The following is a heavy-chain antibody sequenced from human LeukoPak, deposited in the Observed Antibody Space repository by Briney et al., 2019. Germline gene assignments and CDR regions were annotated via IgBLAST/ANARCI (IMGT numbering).Heavy chain of an antibody. D-gene: IGHD3-22*01. CDR3: ANMGLTYYYDSSGYYYDY. V-gene: IGHV3-74*01. J-gene: IGHJ4*02. Sequence: GRSLRLSCAASGFTFSSYWMHWVRQAPGKGLVWVSRINGDGSRISYADSVKGRFTISRDNSRNTLYLQMNSLRAEDTAVYYCANMGLTYYYDSSGYYYDYWGQGTLVTVSS. CDR2: INGDGSRI. CDR1: GFTFSSYW.